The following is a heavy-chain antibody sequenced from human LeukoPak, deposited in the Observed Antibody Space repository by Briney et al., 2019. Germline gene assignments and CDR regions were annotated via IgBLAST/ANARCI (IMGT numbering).Heavy chain of an antibody. CDR2: ISYDGSNK. J-gene: IGHJ6*04. CDR1: GFTFSSYG. V-gene: IGHV3-30*03. CDR3: PTSSTSRGMDV. D-gene: IGHD2-2*01. Sequence: GGFLRLSCAASGFTFSSYGMHWVRQAPGKGLGWVAVISYDGSNKYYADSVKGRFTISRDNSKNTLYLQMNSLRAEDTAVYYCPTSSTSRGMDVWGKGTTVTVSS.